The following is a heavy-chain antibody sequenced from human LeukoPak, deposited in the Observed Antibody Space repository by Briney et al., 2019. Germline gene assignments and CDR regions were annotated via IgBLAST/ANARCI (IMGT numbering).Heavy chain of an antibody. J-gene: IGHJ3*02. CDR3: ARASGRWLQQVAAFDI. CDR1: GGSISSYY. CDR2: IYYSGST. V-gene: IGHV4-59*01. D-gene: IGHD5-24*01. Sequence: SETLSLTCTVSGGSISSYYWSWIRQPPGKGLEWIGYIYYSGSTNYNPSLKSRVTISVDTSKNQFSLKLSSVTAADTAVYYCARASGRWLQQVAAFDISGQGTMVTVSS.